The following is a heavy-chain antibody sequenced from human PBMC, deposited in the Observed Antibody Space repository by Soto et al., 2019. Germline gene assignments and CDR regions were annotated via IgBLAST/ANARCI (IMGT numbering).Heavy chain of an antibody. Sequence: SDTLSLTCAVYSVSFSCYYYILIRKSRGKGLEWIGEITHGGSTTYSPSLKSRVTMSLDTSKNQFSLNMTSMTAADTAVYYCARGRLFLTTSGLAITYFDYWGQGILVTVSS. CDR2: ITHGGST. D-gene: IGHD3-3*01. CDR1: SVSFSCYY. J-gene: IGHJ4*02. V-gene: IGHV4-34*01. CDR3: ARGRLFLTTSGLAITYFDY.